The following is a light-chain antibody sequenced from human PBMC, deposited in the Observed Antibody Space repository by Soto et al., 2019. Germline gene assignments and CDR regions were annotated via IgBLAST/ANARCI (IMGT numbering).Light chain of an antibody. V-gene: IGLV2-23*01. CDR1: SSTVGGFNV. CDR2: EGI. J-gene: IGLJ1*01. Sequence: QAALTQPASVSGSPGQSITISCTGTSSTVGGFNVVSWYQQHPGKAPKVIIYEGIKRPSGVSNRFSGSNSGSTASLTISGLQAEQEADSSCCSYVGATTYVFGTGTKVTV. CDR3: CSYVGATTYV.